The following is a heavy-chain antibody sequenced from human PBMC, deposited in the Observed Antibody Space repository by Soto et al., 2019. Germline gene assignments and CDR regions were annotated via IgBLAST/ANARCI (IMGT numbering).Heavy chain of an antibody. D-gene: IGHD5-12*01. Sequence: EVQLVESGGDLVQPGGSLRLSCAASGFSFSIFWMHWVRQAPGKGLVWVSYINGGGSSADYADSVKGRLTFSRDNAKNTVYLQMNSLRAEDTAVYYCTRGGGYSGYDPFDYWGQGTLVTVSS. V-gene: IGHV3-74*01. CDR1: GFSFSIFW. J-gene: IGHJ4*02. CDR2: INGGGSSA. CDR3: TRGGGYSGYDPFDY.